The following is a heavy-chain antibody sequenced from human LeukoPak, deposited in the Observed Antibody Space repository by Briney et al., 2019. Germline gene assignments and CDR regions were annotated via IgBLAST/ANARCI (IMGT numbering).Heavy chain of an antibody. D-gene: IGHD6-13*01. Sequence: SETLSLTCAVSGGSFSGYYWSWIRQPPGKGLEWFGEINHSGSTNYNPSLKSRVTIFVNTYTKHMSLMQIYVLTADDAVYYCSSLGRSSSRWYYFDYCGEGTLVTDSS. J-gene: IGHJ4*02. CDR3: SSLGRSSSRWYYFDY. CDR2: INHSGST. V-gene: IGHV4-34*01. CDR1: GGSFSGYY.